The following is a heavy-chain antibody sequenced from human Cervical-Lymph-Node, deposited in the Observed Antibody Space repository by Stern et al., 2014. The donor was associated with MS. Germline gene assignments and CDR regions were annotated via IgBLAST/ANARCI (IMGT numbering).Heavy chain of an antibody. CDR3: ARGPLIRGWFDP. CDR1: EDTFTTYY. V-gene: IGHV1-46*01. J-gene: IGHJ5*02. Sequence: QVQLVQSGAEVKHPGASVRVSCKTSEDTFTTYYIHWVRLAPGQGLQWMGIINPSGGSTTYAQKFQGRVTMTRDTSTTTVYMELSSLTSEDTAVYYCARGPLIRGWFDPWGQGTLVTVSS. CDR2: INPSGGST. D-gene: IGHD3-22*01.